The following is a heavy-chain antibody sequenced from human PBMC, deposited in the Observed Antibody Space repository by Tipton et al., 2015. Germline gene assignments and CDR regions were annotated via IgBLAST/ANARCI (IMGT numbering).Heavy chain of an antibody. D-gene: IGHD6-19*01. CDR2: IYSDGSST. V-gene: IGHV3-74*01. Sequence: SLRLSCVASGFTFSDYWMHWVRQVPGKGLEWVARIYSDGSSTSYADPVKGRFTISRDNAKNTLYLQMNSLRVEDTAVYYCARVEQWLAFYFDHWGQGALVTVSS. J-gene: IGHJ4*02. CDR3: ARVEQWLAFYFDH. CDR1: GFTFSDYW.